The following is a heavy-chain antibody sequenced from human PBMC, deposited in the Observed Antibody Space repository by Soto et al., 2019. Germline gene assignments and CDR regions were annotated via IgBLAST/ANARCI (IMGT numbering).Heavy chain of an antibody. CDR3: TRDPAGFRIGFDF. Sequence: SQTLSLTCAISGDSVSSNGAAWNWIRQSPSRGLEWLGRTYYRSRWYSDYAPSVKSRITVNPDTSQKQFSLQLNSVTPEDTAIYHCTRDPAGFRIGFDFWGQGTLVTVSS. CDR1: GDSVSSNGAA. V-gene: IGHV6-1*01. CDR2: TYYRSRWYS. D-gene: IGHD3-16*01. J-gene: IGHJ4*02.